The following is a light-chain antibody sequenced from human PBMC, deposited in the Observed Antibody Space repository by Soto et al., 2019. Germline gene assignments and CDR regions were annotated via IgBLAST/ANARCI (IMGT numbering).Light chain of an antibody. CDR2: TTS. CDR1: QSIIRY. J-gene: IGKJ1*01. V-gene: IGKV1-39*01. CDR3: QHYNGFSWT. Sequence: IQMTQYPSSLSASLGDRVTITCRASQSIIRYLNWYQQKPGKAPKLLIYTTSSLQSGVPSRFSGSGSGTDFTLTISSLHPDDFATYYCQHYNGFSWTFGQGTKVDVK.